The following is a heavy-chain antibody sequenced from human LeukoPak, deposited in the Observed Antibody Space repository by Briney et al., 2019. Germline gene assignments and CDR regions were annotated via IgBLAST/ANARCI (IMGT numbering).Heavy chain of an antibody. V-gene: IGHV3-7*01. CDR1: GFTFSGYW. CDR2: INQDGSEK. Sequence: GGSLRLSCAASGFTFSGYWMNWVRQPPGKGLEWVANINQDGSEKYYVDSVKGRFTISGDNARRSLYLQMNSLRAEDTGLYYCARDPSRRYTYGYGDSWGQGTLVTVSS. D-gene: IGHD5-18*01. J-gene: IGHJ4*02. CDR3: ARDPSRRYTYGYGDS.